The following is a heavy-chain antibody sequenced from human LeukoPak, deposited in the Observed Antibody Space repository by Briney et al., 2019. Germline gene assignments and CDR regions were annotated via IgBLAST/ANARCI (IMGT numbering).Heavy chain of an antibody. CDR1: GYTFTGYY. J-gene: IGHJ4*02. Sequence: ASVKVSCKASGYTFTGYYMHWVRQAPGQGLEWMGWINPNSGGTNYAQKFQGRVTMTRDTSISTAYMELSRLRSDDTAVYYCARGDSSGWFYYFDYWGQGTLVTVSS. CDR3: ARGDSSGWFYYFDY. V-gene: IGHV1-2*02. CDR2: INPNSGGT. D-gene: IGHD6-19*01.